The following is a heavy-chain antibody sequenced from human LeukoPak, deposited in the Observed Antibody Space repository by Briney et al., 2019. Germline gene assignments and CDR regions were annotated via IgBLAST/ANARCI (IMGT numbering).Heavy chain of an antibody. CDR3: AREYSSSWKPYGMDV. CDR2: ISAYNGNT. D-gene: IGHD6-13*01. V-gene: IGHV1-18*01. J-gene: IGHJ6*02. Sequence: ASVKVSCKASGYTFTSYGISWVRQAPGQGLEWMGWISAYNGNTNYAQKLQGRVTMTTDTSTSTAYMELRSLRSDDTAVYYCAREYSSSWKPYGMDVWGQGTTVTVSS. CDR1: GYTFTSYG.